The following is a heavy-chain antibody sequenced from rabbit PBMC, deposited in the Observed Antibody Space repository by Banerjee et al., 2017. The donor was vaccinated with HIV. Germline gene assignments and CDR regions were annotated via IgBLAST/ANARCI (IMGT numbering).Heavy chain of an antibody. V-gene: IGHV1S40*01. Sequence: QSLEESGGDLVKPGTSLTLTCTASGFSFSSSYWICWVRQAPGKGPEWIGYIWMGNSGTYYASWAKGRFTISKTSSTTVTLQMTSLTAADTATYFCARGRNPDYNYATNLWGQGTLVTVS. CDR1: GFSFSSSYW. CDR3: ARGRNPDYNYATNL. J-gene: IGHJ4*01. CDR2: IWMGNSGT. D-gene: IGHD6-1*01.